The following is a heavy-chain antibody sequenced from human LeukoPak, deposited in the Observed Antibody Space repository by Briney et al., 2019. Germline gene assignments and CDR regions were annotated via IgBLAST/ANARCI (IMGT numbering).Heavy chain of an antibody. D-gene: IGHD5-18*01. Sequence: PSETLSLTCTVSGGSISSSSYYWGWIRQPPGKGLEWIGSIYYSGSTYYNPSLKSRVTISVDTSKNQFSLKLSSVTAADTAVYYCARDRSAAMGTPSWFDPWGQGTLVTVSS. CDR2: IYYSGST. J-gene: IGHJ5*02. V-gene: IGHV4-39*07. CDR1: GGSISSSSYY. CDR3: ARDRSAAMGTPSWFDP.